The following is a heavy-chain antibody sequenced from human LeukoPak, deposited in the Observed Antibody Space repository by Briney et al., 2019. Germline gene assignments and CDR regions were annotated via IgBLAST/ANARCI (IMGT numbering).Heavy chain of an antibody. CDR3: ARDSFRIQNGRYSSSGGMDV. J-gene: IGHJ6*02. CDR1: GGTFSSYA. Sequence: ASVKVSCKASGGTFSSYAISWVRQAPGQGLEWMGRIIPILGIANYAQKFQGRVTITADKSTSTAYMELSSLRSEDTAVYYCARDSFRIQNGRYSSSGGMDVWGQGTTVTVSS. D-gene: IGHD6-6*01. CDR2: IIPILGIA. V-gene: IGHV1-69*04.